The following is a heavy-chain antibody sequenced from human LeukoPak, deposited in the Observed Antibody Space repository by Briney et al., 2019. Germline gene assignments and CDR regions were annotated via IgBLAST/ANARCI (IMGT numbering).Heavy chain of an antibody. CDR3: ARRLAGTEDY. Sequence: SETLSLTCTVSGGSISSSSYSWGWIRQPPGRGLEWIGSFYYSGSTYYNPSLRSRVTISVDTSKNQLSLRLSSVTATDTAVYYCARRLAGTEDYWGQGTLVTVSS. CDR1: GGSISSSSYS. CDR2: FYYSGST. V-gene: IGHV4-39*01. D-gene: IGHD6-13*01. J-gene: IGHJ4*02.